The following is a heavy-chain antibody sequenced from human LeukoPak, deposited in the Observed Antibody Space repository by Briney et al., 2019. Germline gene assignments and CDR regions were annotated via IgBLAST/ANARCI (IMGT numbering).Heavy chain of an antibody. CDR2: IRGGGGSA. V-gene: IGHV3-23*01. D-gene: IGHD4-17*01. J-gene: IGHJ3*02. Sequence: QPGGSLRLSCTASGFTFSAYAMMWVRQAPGKGPEWVSAIRGGGGSAFYADSVKGRFTISRDNSKYTLFLQMNSLRAEDTAVYYCARDPNGDYIGAFDMWGPGTMVIVSS. CDR1: GFTFSAYA. CDR3: ARDPNGDYIGAFDM.